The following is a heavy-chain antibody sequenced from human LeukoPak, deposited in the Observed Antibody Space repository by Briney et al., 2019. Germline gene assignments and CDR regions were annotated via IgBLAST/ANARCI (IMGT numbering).Heavy chain of an antibody. J-gene: IGHJ6*03. CDR2: INTNTGNP. CDR1: GYTFTSYA. CDR3: ARRYSEWLVYYYYMDV. Sequence: ASVKVSCKASGYTFTSYAMNWVRQAPGQGLEWMGWINTNTGNPTYAQGFTGRFVFSLDTSVSTAYLQISSLKAEDTAVYYCARRYSEWLVYYYYMDVWGKGTTVTVSS. V-gene: IGHV7-4-1*02. D-gene: IGHD6-19*01.